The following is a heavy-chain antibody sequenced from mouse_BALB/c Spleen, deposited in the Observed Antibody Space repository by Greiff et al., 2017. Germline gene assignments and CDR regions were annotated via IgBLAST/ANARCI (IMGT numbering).Heavy chain of an antibody. V-gene: IGHV7-3*02. CDR2: IRNKANGYTT. Sequence: EVKLEESGGGLVQPGGSLRLSCATSGFTFTDYYMSWVRQPPGKALEWLGFIRNKANGYTTEYSASVKGRFTISRDNSQSILYLQMNTLRAEDSATYYCARDEGYAMDYWGQGTSVTVSS. CDR3: ARDEGYAMDY. J-gene: IGHJ4*01. CDR1: GFTFTDYY.